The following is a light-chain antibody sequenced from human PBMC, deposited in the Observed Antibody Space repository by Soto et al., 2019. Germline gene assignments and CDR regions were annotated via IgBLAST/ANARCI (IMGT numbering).Light chain of an antibody. CDR1: SSNIESHT. V-gene: IGLV1-44*01. J-gene: IGLJ1*01. CDR2: TNN. Sequence: QSVVTQPPSASGTPGQRITISCSGSSSNIESHTVNWFQQVPGAAPKLLIKTNNQRPSGVPDRFSGSKSGASASLAISRLQPEDEATYYCATWDDSRKGVFGTGTKLTVL. CDR3: ATWDDSRKGV.